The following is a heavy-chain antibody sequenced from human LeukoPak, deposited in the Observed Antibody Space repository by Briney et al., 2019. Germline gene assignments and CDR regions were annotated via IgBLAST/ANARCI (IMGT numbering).Heavy chain of an antibody. J-gene: IGHJ3*02. Sequence: SETLSLTCTVSGYSISSGYYWGWIRQPPGKGLEWIGEINHSGSTNYNPSLKSRVTISVDTSKNQFSLKLSSVTAADTAVYYCARVSFSSGTGDDAFDIWGQGTMVTVSS. V-gene: IGHV4-38-2*02. CDR1: GYSISSGYY. D-gene: IGHD6-13*01. CDR2: INHSGST. CDR3: ARVSFSSGTGDDAFDI.